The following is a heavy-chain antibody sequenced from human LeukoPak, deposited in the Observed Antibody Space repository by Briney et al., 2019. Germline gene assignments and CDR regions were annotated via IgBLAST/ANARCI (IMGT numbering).Heavy chain of an antibody. D-gene: IGHD2-15*01. CDR2: ISYDGSNK. CDR3: ATDRATQYFDY. V-gene: IGHV3-30*03. J-gene: IGHJ4*02. Sequence: GGSLRLSCAASGFTFSSYGMHWVRQAPGMGLEWVAVISYDGSNKYYADSVKGRFTISRDNSKNTLYLQMNSLRAEDTAVYYCATDRATQYFDYWGQGTLVSVSS. CDR1: GFTFSSYG.